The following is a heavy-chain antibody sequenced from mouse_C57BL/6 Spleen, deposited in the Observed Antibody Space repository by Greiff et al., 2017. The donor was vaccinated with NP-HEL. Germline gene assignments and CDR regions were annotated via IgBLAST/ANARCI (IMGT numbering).Heavy chain of an antibody. Sequence: FPLPPSVAALVRPWASVPLSFTSSFFNIPHTYLHCLTPRPYQGLEWIGRIDPANGNTKYAPKFQGKATITADTSSNTAYLQLSSLTSEDTAIYYCAREDYAMDYWGQGTSVTVSS. CDR3: AREDYAMDY. J-gene: IGHJ4*01. V-gene: IGHV14-3*01. CDR2: IDPANGNT. CDR1: FFNIPHTY.